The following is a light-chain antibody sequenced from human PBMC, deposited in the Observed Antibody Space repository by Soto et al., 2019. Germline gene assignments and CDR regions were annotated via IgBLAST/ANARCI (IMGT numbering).Light chain of an antibody. CDR1: QSVNNNY. CDR3: QHYGNKPWT. J-gene: IGKJ1*01. CDR2: GAS. V-gene: IGKV3-20*01. Sequence: EIVLTQSPGTLSLFPGGRATLSCRASQSVNNNYLAWYQQKPGQAPRLLLYGASNRATGIPDRFSGSGSGTDFTLTISRLEPEDFAVFYCQHYGNKPWTFGQGTEVEVK.